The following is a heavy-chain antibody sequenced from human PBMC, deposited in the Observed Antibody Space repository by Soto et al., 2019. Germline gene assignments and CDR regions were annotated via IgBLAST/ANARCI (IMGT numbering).Heavy chain of an antibody. Sequence: PSETLSLTCTVSGDSIISSDFYWCCVRQPPGNGLEWIGSIFYLGSSYYNPSLKSRVTMSVDTSKNQFSLRLRSVTAADTALYFCARHSLALRKNNWFDPWGQGIMVTVSS. J-gene: IGHJ5*02. CDR2: IFYLGSS. CDR3: ARHSLALRKNNWFDP. CDR1: GDSIISSDFY. V-gene: IGHV4-39*01. D-gene: IGHD3-3*02.